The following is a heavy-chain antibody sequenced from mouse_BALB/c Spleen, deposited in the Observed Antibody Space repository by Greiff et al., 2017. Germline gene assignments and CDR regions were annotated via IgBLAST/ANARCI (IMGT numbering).Heavy chain of an antibody. V-gene: IGHV1-77*01. CDR1: GYTFTDYY. J-gene: IGHJ4*01. D-gene: IGHD2-13*01. CDR2: IYPGSGNT. CDR3: ARGGYDYSFYAMDY. Sequence: VQLQQSGAELARPGASVKLSCKASGYTFTDYYINWVKQRTGQGLEWIGEIYPGSGNTYYNEKFKGKATLTADKSSSTAYMQLSSLTSEDSAVYFCARGGYDYSFYAMDYWGQGTSVTVSS.